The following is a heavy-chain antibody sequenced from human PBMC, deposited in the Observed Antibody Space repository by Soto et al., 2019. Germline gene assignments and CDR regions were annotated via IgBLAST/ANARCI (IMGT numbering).Heavy chain of an antibody. CDR1: GYTFTGYY. CDR2: INPNSGGT. Sequence: VASVKVSCKASGYTFTGYYMHWVRQAPGQGLEWMGWINPNSGGTNYAQKFQGRVTMTRDTSISTAYMELSRLRSDDTAVYYCARDAPYCSGGRCYLRSFDPWGQGTLVTVSS. J-gene: IGHJ5*02. V-gene: IGHV1-2*02. D-gene: IGHD2-15*01. CDR3: ARDAPYCSGGRCYLRSFDP.